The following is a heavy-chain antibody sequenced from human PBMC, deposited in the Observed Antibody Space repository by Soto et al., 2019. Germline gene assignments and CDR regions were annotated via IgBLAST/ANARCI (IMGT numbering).Heavy chain of an antibody. V-gene: IGHV4-4*07. CDR3: ASSERGSVRLLESYFDY. D-gene: IGHD3-16*01. CDR1: GGSISSYY. J-gene: IGHJ4*02. Sequence: PSETLSLTCTVSGGSISSYYWSWIRQPAGKGLEWIGRIYTSGSTNYNPSLKSRVTMSVDTSKNQFSLKLSSVTAADTAVYYCASSERGSVRLLESYFDYWGQGTLVTVSS. CDR2: IYTSGST.